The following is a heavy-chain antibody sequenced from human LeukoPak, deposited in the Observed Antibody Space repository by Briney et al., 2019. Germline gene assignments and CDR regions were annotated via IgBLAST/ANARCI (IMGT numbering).Heavy chain of an antibody. D-gene: IGHD5-18*01. Sequence: PGGSLRLSCAASGFTFSSYEMNWVRQAPGKGLEWVSYISSSGSTIYYADSVKGRFTISRDNAKSSLYLQMNSLRVEDTAVYYCARVHHNTAMVDIDYWGQGTLVTVSS. V-gene: IGHV3-48*03. CDR3: ARVHHNTAMVDIDY. CDR1: GFTFSSYE. J-gene: IGHJ4*02. CDR2: ISSSGSTI.